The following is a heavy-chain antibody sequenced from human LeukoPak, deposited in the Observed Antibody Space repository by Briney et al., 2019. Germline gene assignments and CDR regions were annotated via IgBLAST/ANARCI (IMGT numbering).Heavy chain of an antibody. V-gene: IGHV4-34*01. CDR3: ARLSVSMFGVVRNWFDP. CDR1: GGSLSGYY. J-gene: IGHJ5*02. Sequence: SETLSLTCAVYGGSLSGYYWSWIRQPPGRGLEWIGEINHWGTTKYSPFLMSRVAISLDTSNNQFSLRMNSVTAADTAVYYCARLSVSMFGVVRNWFDPWGQGTLVTVSS. D-gene: IGHD3-3*01. CDR2: INHWGTT.